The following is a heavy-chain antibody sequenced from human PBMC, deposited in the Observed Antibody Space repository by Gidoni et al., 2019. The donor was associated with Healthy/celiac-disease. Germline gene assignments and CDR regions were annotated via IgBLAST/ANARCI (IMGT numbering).Heavy chain of an antibody. CDR2: INHSGST. CDR1: GGSFSGYY. V-gene: IGHV4-34*01. Sequence: QVQLQQWGAGLLKPSETLSLTCAVYGGSFSGYYWSWIRKPPGNGLEWIGEINHSGSTNYNPSLKIRVTISVDTSKNQFSLKLSSVTAADTAVYYGARGRSSGDYYYYGMDVWGQGTTVTVSS. J-gene: IGHJ6*02. D-gene: IGHD6-19*01. CDR3: ARGRSSGDYYYYGMDV.